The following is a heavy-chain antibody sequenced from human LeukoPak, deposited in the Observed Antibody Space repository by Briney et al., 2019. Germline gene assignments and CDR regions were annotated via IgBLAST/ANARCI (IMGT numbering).Heavy chain of an antibody. J-gene: IGHJ4*02. D-gene: IGHD2-2*01. V-gene: IGHV3-30*02. CDR1: GFTFNSYG. CDR2: IRLDGSNI. CDR3: AKGAIRTSITCYFDY. Sequence: GGSLRLSCAASGFTFNSYGMHWVRQAPGKGLEWVAFIRLDGSNINYADSVKGRFTISRDNSRSTLDLQMNSLRVEDTAVYYCAKGAIRTSITCYFDYWGQGTLVTVSS.